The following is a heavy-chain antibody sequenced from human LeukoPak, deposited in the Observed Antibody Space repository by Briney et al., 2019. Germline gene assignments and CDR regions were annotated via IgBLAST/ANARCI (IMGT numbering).Heavy chain of an antibody. J-gene: IGHJ4*02. CDR2: IKQDGSEK. CDR1: GFTFSSYW. CDR3: ARALLGYSGYGTVDY. Sequence: GGSLRLSCAASGFTFSSYWMSWVRQAPGKGLEWVANIKQDGSEKYYVDSVKDRFTISRDNAKNSLYLQMNSLRAEDTAVYYCARALLGYSGYGTVDYWGQGTLVTVSS. D-gene: IGHD5-12*01. V-gene: IGHV3-7*03.